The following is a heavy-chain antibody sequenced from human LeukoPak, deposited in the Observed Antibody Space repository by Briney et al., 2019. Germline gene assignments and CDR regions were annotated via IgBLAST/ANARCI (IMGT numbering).Heavy chain of an antibody. Sequence: GGSLRLSCAASGFTFSSYEMTWVRQAPGKGLEWVSYISSSGSTTHYADSVKGRFTFSRDNAKNSLYLQMNSLRAEDTAVYYCAREFGVDTAMGPYYYYYMDVWGQGTLVTVSS. CDR2: ISSSGSTT. D-gene: IGHD5-18*01. CDR3: AREFGVDTAMGPYYYYYMDV. CDR1: GFTFSSYE. J-gene: IGHJ6*03. V-gene: IGHV3-48*03.